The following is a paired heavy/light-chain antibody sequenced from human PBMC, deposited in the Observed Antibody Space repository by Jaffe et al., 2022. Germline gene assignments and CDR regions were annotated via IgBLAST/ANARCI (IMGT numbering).Light chain of an antibody. J-gene: IGKJ1*01. V-gene: IGKV3-11*01. Sequence: EIVLTQSPATLSLSPGERATLSCRASQSVSSYLAWYQQKPGQAPRLLIYDASNRATGIPARFSGSGSGTDFTLTISSLEPEDFAVYYCQQRSNWPPLWTFGQGTKVEIK. CDR3: QQRSNWPPLWT. CDR1: QSVSSY. CDR2: DAS.
Heavy chain of an antibody. CDR2: IIPIFGTA. V-gene: IGHV1-69*01. J-gene: IGHJ6*03. D-gene: IGHD5-12*01. CDR3: ASGPCEYSGYPDYYYYYMDV. Sequence: QVQLVQSGAEVKKPGSSVKVSCKASGGTFSSYAISWVRQAPGQGLEWMGGIIPIFGTANYAQKFQGRVTITADESTSTAYMELSSLRSEDTAVYYCASGPCEYSGYPDYYYYYMDVWGKGTTVTVSS. CDR1: GGTFSSYA.